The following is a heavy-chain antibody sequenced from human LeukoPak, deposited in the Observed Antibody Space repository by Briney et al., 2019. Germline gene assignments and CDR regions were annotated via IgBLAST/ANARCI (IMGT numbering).Heavy chain of an antibody. Sequence: ASVTVSCKASGYTFTGYYMHWVRQAPGQGLEWMGWINPNSGGTNYAQKFQGRVTMTRDTSISTAYMELSRLRSDDTAVYYCARDPWELHKKGLDYWGQGTLVTVSS. CDR3: ARDPWELHKKGLDY. D-gene: IGHD1-26*01. CDR1: GYTFTGYY. J-gene: IGHJ4*02. V-gene: IGHV1-2*02. CDR2: INPNSGGT.